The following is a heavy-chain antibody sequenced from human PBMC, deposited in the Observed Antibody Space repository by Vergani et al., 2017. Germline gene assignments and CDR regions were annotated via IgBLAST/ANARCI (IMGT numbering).Heavy chain of an antibody. J-gene: IGHJ4*02. CDR3: ARVKGYCSSTSCQRPFDY. Sequence: QVQLVQSGAEVKKPGASVKVSCKASVYTFTSYYMHWVRQAPGQGLEWMGIINPSGGSTSYAQKFQGRVTMTRDTSTSTVYMELSSLRSEDTAVYYCARVKGYCSSTSCQRPFDYWGQGTLVTVSS. CDR1: VYTFTSYY. D-gene: IGHD2-2*01. V-gene: IGHV1-46*03. CDR2: INPSGGST.